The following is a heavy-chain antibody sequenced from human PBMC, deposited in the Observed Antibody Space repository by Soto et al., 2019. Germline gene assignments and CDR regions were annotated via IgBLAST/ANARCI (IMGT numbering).Heavy chain of an antibody. J-gene: IGHJ3*02. V-gene: IGHV1-46*03. CDR1: GYTFTSYY. CDR2: INPSGGST. CDR3: ARVGYCSSTSCPPPGLDDAFDI. D-gene: IGHD2-2*01. Sequence: ASVKVSCKASGYTFTSYYMHWVRQAPGQGLEWMGIINPSGGSTSYAQKLQGRVTMTRDTSTSTVYMELSSLRSEDTAVYYCARVGYCSSTSCPPPGLDDAFDIWGQGTMVTVSS.